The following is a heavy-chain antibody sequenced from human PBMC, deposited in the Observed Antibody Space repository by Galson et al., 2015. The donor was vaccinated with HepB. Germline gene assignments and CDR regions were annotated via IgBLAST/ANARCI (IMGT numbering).Heavy chain of an antibody. CDR3: ARNRTTGDLDY. Sequence: SVKVSCKASGYTFTRYPMHWVRQAPGQRLEWMGWINADNGNTKYSQNFQGRVTITLDTSASTAYMDLSSLRSEDTAVYYCARNRTTGDLDYWGQGTLVTVSS. V-gene: IGHV1-3*01. J-gene: IGHJ4*02. D-gene: IGHD7-27*01. CDR1: GYTFTRYP. CDR2: INADNGNT.